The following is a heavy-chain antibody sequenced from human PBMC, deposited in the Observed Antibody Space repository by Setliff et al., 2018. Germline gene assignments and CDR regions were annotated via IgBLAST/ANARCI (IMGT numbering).Heavy chain of an antibody. V-gene: IGHV1-69*11. CDR3: ARGRDGYTSNAFEF. CDR2: IIPVIDTT. D-gene: IGHD5-12*01. J-gene: IGHJ3*01. Sequence: KVSCKASGGAFSSYALSWVRQAPGQGLEWMGRIIPVIDTTDYAQNFQGRVTITADELTRTVYMELSSLRSEDTAIYYCARGRDGYTSNAFEFWGQGTMVTVSS. CDR1: GGAFSSYA.